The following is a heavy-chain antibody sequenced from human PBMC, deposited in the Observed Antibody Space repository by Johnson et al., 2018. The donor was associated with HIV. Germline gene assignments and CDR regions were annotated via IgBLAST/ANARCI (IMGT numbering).Heavy chain of an antibody. V-gene: IGHV3-30*04. CDR3: AREMNAGNDAFDI. CDR1: GFRFDDYA. Sequence: QVQLVESGGGLVQPGSSLRLSCAASGFRFDDYAMHWVRQAPGKGLEWVAVISYDGSNKYYADSVKGRFTISRDNSKNTLYLQMNSLRAEDTAVYYCAREMNAGNDAFDIWGQGTMVTVSS. J-gene: IGHJ3*02. CDR2: ISYDGSNK.